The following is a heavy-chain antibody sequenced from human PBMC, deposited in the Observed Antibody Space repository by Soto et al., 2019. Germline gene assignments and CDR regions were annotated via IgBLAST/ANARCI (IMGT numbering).Heavy chain of an antibody. CDR3: ARYSSGWYAVSAFDF. CDR1: GGTFSSYA. D-gene: IGHD6-19*01. V-gene: IGHV1-69*13. J-gene: IGHJ3*01. Sequence: GASVKVSCKASGGTFSSYAISWVRQAPGQGLEWMGGIIPIFGTANYAQKFQGRVTITADESTSTAYMELSSLRSEDTAVYYCARYSSGWYAVSAFDFWGQGTMVTVSS. CDR2: IIPIFGTA.